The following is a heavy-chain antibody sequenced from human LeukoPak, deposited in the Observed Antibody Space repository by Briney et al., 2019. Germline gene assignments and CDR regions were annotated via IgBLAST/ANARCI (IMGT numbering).Heavy chain of an antibody. CDR3: ARALWELRSSAYFDH. CDR2: ISGSSSYI. CDR1: GFTFSSHG. V-gene: IGHV3-21*06. Sequence: GGSLRLSCAASGFTFSSHGMNWVRQAPGKGLEWVSSISGSSSYIYYADSMKGRFTISRDNAKSSLYLQMNSLRDEDTAIYFCARALWELRSSAYFDHWGQGTLVTVSS. D-gene: IGHD1-26*01. J-gene: IGHJ4*02.